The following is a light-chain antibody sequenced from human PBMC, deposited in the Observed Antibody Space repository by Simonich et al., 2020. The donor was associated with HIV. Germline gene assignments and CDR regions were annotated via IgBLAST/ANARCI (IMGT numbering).Light chain of an antibody. CDR3: QQANSFPWT. Sequence: AIQLTQSPSSLSASVGDRVTITCRASQGISSALAWYQQKPGKAPKLLIYAASSLQSGVPSRCSGGGFGTDFTLTISSLQPEDFASYYCQQANSFPWTFGQGTKVEIK. CDR1: QGISSA. CDR2: AAS. V-gene: IGKV1-13*02. J-gene: IGKJ1*01.